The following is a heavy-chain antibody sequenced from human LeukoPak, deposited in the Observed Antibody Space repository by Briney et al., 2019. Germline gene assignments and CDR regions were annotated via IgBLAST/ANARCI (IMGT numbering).Heavy chain of an antibody. Sequence: GGSLRLSCAASGFTFSSYAMSWVRQAPGKGLEWVSAISGSGGSTYYADSVKGRFTISRDNSKNTLYLQMNSLRAEDTAVYYCAKDPNYDFWSGYYNFDYWSQGTLVTVSS. J-gene: IGHJ4*02. D-gene: IGHD3-3*01. CDR2: ISGSGGST. CDR1: GFTFSSYA. V-gene: IGHV3-23*01. CDR3: AKDPNYDFWSGYYNFDY.